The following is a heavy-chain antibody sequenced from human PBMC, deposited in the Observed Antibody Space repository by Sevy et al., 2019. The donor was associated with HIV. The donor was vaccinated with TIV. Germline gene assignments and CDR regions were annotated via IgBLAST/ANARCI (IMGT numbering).Heavy chain of an antibody. Sequence: GGSLRLSCAASGFTFSKYGMHWVRQAPGKGLEWVAVISYDGGNKYYADSVKGRFTISKDNFKNTLYLQMNSLSAEDTAKYYCAKPGKFSGSYLDAFDIWGQGTMVTVSS. D-gene: IGHD1-26*01. CDR2: ISYDGGNK. J-gene: IGHJ3*02. V-gene: IGHV3-30*18. CDR1: GFTFSKYG. CDR3: AKPGKFSGSYLDAFDI.